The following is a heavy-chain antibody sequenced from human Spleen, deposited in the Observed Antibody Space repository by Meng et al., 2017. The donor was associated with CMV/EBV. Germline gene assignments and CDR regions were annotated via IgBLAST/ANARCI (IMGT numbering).Heavy chain of an antibody. D-gene: IGHD3-16*01. V-gene: IGHV3-23*03. CDR2: IYRGISTI. Sequence: SFATSGFTLSSYAMSWVRQAPGEGLEWVSVIYRGISTIYYADSVKGRFTISRDNSKNTLYLQMNSLRAEDTAVYYCARGGLGVPADYWGQGTLVTVSS. CDR1: GFTLSSYA. J-gene: IGHJ4*02. CDR3: ARGGLGVPADY.